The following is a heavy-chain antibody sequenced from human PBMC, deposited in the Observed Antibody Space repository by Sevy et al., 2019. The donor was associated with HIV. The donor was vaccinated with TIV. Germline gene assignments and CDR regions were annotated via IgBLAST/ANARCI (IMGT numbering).Heavy chain of an antibody. D-gene: IGHD5-18*01. Sequence: GGSLRRSCAASGFTFSSYCMSWVRQAPGKGLEWVATMKEDGSERNYVDSVKGRFTISRDNAKNSMYLQMNSLRAEDTAVYYCVREGVGGYRYSLDCWGQGTLVTVSS. CDR2: MKEDGSER. V-gene: IGHV3-7*01. CDR3: VREGVGGYRYSLDC. J-gene: IGHJ4*02. CDR1: GFTFSSYC.